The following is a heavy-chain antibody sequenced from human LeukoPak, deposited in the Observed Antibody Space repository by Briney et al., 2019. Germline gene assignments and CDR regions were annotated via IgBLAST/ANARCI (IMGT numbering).Heavy chain of an antibody. V-gene: IGHV1-69*06. CDR3: ARDIVGARDY. CDR1: GGTFSSYA. D-gene: IGHD1-26*01. CDR2: IIPIFGTA. J-gene: IGHJ4*02. Sequence: ASVKVSCKASGGTFSSYAISWVRQAPGQGLEWMGRIIPIFGTANYAQKFQGRVTITADKSTSTDYMELSSLRSEDTAVYYCARDIVGARDYWGQGTLVTVSS.